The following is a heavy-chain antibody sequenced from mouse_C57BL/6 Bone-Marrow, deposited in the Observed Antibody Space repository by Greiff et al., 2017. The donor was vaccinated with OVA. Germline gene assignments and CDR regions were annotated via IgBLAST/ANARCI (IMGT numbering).Heavy chain of an antibody. D-gene: IGHD2-2*01. CDR1: GFTFSNYW. CDR2: IRLKSDNYAT. V-gene: IGHV6-3*01. Sequence: EVKLMESGGGLVQPGGSMKLSCVASGFTFSNYWMNWVRQSPEKGLEWVAQIRLKSDNYATHYAVSVKGRFTISRDDSKSSVYLQRNNLRAEDTGIYYCTIYYGFYYAMDYWGQGTSVTVSS. CDR3: TIYYGFYYAMDY. J-gene: IGHJ4*01.